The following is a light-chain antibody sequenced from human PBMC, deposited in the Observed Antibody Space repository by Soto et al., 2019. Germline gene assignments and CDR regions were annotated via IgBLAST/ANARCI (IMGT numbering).Light chain of an antibody. J-gene: IGKJ1*01. CDR3: QQSYSTPPST. Sequence: DIQMTQSPSSLSASVGDRVTITCRASQSIVTYLNLYLQKPGKAPKFLIYASSNLQSGFQSRFSGSGSAKDFTLTISSLQPEDFATYSSQQSYSTPPSTFGHGTKVEIK. V-gene: IGKV1-39*01. CDR2: ASS. CDR1: QSIVTY.